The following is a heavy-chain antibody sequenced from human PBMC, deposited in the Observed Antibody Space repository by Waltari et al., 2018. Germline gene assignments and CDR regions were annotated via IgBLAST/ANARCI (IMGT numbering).Heavy chain of an antibody. CDR2: ISWDSVNT. CDR1: GFNFYVHA. Sequence: EVQLVESGGGLVQPGRSLRLSCAASGFNFYVHAMHWVRQAQGKGLEWVSGISWDSVNTGYADSVKGRFTISRDNAKNLLYLQMNNLRVEDTAFYYCGKDITPGGMDVWGRGTAVTVSS. D-gene: IGHD2-15*01. CDR3: GKDITPGGMDV. V-gene: IGHV3-9*01. J-gene: IGHJ6*02.